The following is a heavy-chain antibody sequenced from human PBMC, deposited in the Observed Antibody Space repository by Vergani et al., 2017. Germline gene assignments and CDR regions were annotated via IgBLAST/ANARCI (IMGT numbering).Heavy chain of an antibody. V-gene: IGHV3-30*18. D-gene: IGHD3-10*01. Sequence: VQLLESGGGLVQPGRSLRLSCAASGFTFSSYGMHWVRQAPGKGLEWVAVISYDGSNKYYADSVKGRFTISRDNSKNTLYLQMNSLRAEDTAVYYCAKFHYGSGSYYTYCYCGMDVWGRGTTVTVSS. CDR1: GFTFSSYG. CDR3: AKFHYGSGSYYTYCYCGMDV. CDR2: ISYDGSNK. J-gene: IGHJ6*02.